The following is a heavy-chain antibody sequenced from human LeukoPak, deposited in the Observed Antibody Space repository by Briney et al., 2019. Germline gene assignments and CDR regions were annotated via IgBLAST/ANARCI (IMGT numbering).Heavy chain of an antibody. D-gene: IGHD3-22*01. J-gene: IGHJ4*02. Sequence: PGGSLRLSCAASGFTFSSYAMSWVRQAPGKGLEWVSAISGSGGSTYYADSVKGRFTISRDNSKNTLYLQMNSLRAEDTAVYYCAKAPGITMIVVDKTTFDYWGQGTLVTVSS. V-gene: IGHV3-23*01. CDR3: AKAPGITMIVVDKTTFDY. CDR1: GFTFSSYA. CDR2: ISGSGGST.